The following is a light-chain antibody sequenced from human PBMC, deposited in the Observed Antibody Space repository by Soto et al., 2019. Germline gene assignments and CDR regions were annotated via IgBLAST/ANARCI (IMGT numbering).Light chain of an antibody. CDR2: AAS. Sequence: AIRMTQSPSSFSASTGDRVTITCRASQGISSYLAWYQQKPGKAPKLLIYAASTLQSGVPSRFSGSGSGTDFPLTICCLQSEDFATYYGQLYYSYPPWTFGEGTKVVIK. CDR1: QGISSY. V-gene: IGKV1-8*01. CDR3: QLYYSYPPWT. J-gene: IGKJ1*01.